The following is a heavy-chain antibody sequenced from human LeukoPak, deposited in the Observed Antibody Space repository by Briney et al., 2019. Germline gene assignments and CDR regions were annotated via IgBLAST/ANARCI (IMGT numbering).Heavy chain of an antibody. D-gene: IGHD1-1*01. V-gene: IGHV3-30*04. CDR3: AKDINDDVPARVF. CDR1: AFTLISYS. Sequence: SGVSLRLSFAAYAFTLISYSMHWVRQAPGKGLEWVAVISYDESNKYYAVSVKGRFTISIDTSKNTLYLQMNSLRAEDTAVYYCAKDINDDVPARVFWAQGPLVSVSS. CDR2: ISYDESNK. J-gene: IGHJ4*02.